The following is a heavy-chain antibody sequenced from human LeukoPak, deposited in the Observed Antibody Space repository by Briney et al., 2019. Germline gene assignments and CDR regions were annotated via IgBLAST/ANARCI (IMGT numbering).Heavy chain of an antibody. V-gene: IGHV1-18*01. Sequence: WASVKVPCKASGYTFTSYGISWVRQAPGQGLEWMGWISAYNGNTNYAQKLQGRVTMTTDTSTSTAYMELRSLRSDDTAVYYCARARQWLPTGGFDYWGQGTLVTVSS. J-gene: IGHJ4*02. CDR2: ISAYNGNT. CDR1: GYTFTSYG. CDR3: ARARQWLPTGGFDY. D-gene: IGHD6-19*01.